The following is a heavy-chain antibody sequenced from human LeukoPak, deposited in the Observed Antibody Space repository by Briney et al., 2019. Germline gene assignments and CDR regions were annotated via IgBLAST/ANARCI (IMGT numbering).Heavy chain of an antibody. Sequence: SETLSLTCTVSGGSISSHYWSWIRQPPGKGLEWIGYIYTSGSTNYNPSLKSRVTISVDTSKNQFSLKLSSVTAADTAVYYCARRDQGVLDYWGQGTLVTVSS. CDR2: IYTSGST. CDR3: ARRDQGVLDY. V-gene: IGHV4-4*09. J-gene: IGHJ4*02. CDR1: GGSISSHY.